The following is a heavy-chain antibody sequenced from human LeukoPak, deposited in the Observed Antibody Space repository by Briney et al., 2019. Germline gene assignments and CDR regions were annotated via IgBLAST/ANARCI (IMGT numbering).Heavy chain of an antibody. J-gene: IGHJ4*02. CDR3: ARLTSGSYFY. CDR1: GFTFSSYA. D-gene: IGHD1-26*01. CDR2: ISGNGDTT. Sequence: SGGSLRLSCSASGFTFSSYAMHWVRQAPGKGLEYVSAISGNGDTTYYANSVKGRFTISRDNSKDTLYLQMGSLRPEDMAVYYCARLTSGSYFYWGQGTLVTVSS. V-gene: IGHV3-64*01.